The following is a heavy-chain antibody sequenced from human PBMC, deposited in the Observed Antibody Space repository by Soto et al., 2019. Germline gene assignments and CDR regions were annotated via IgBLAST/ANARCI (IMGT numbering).Heavy chain of an antibody. Sequence: GGSLRLSCAASGFTFSSYDMHWVRQATGKGLEWVSAIGTAGDTYYPGSVKGRFTISRENARNSLYLQMNSLRAGDTAVYYCARARSYYDILTGRLKYYFDYWGQGTLVTVSS. CDR3: ARARSYYDILTGRLKYYFDY. D-gene: IGHD3-9*01. J-gene: IGHJ4*02. CDR2: IGTAGDT. V-gene: IGHV3-13*01. CDR1: GFTFSSYD.